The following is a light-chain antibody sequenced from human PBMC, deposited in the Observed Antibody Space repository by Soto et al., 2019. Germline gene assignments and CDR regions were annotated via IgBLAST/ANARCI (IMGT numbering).Light chain of an antibody. CDR2: GAS. J-gene: IGKJ1*01. V-gene: IGKV3-15*01. CDR1: RSVSSN. Sequence: EIGMTQSPATLSVSPGERATLSCRASRSVSSNLAWYQQRPGQAPRLLIYGASTRATDIPPRFSGSGSGTEFILTISSLQSEDFAVYYCQQYSNWPRTFGQGTKVDIK. CDR3: QQYSNWPRT.